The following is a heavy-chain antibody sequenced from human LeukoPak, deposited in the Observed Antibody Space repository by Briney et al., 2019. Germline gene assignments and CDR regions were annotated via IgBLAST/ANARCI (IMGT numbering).Heavy chain of an antibody. CDR1: GFTFSDYA. V-gene: IGHV3-23*01. D-gene: IGHD4-17*01. CDR3: AKALPTGHYFDY. J-gene: IGHJ4*02. CDR2: ISRRGDRT. Sequence: GSLRLSCAVSGFTFSDYAMTWVRQAAGKGLEWVLSISRRGDRTYYADSVKGRFTISRDNSKNMLYLQMNSLRAEDTAMYYCAKALPTGHYFDYWGQGTLVTVSS.